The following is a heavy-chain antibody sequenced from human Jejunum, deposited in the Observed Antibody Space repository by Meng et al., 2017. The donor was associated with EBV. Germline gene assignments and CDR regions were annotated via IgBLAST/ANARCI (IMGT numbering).Heavy chain of an antibody. CDR3: ARAVYGDSAYS. CDR1: GGSFSGYQ. V-gene: IGHV4-34*01. Sequence: QGQLQQWGGGLLKPSETLSLTCAVYGGSFSGYQWTWIRQPPGKGLEWMGEINHRGKTNYSPSLKSRVTISVDTSKNQFSLKLSSMTAADTAVYYCARAVYGDSAYSWGQGTLVTVSS. CDR2: INHRGKT. D-gene: IGHD4-17*01. J-gene: IGHJ4*02.